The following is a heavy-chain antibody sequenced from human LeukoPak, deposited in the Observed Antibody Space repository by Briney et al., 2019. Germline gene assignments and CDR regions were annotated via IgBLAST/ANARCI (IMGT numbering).Heavy chain of an antibody. CDR2: INHSGST. D-gene: IGHD3-9*01. J-gene: IGHJ3*02. V-gene: IGHV4-34*01. CDR1: GFSFSGYY. CDR3: ARVRLGRPTRDAFDI. Sequence: NPSETLSLTCAVYGFSFSGYYWSWVRQPPGKGLEWVGEINHSGSTTYNPSLKCRVTISVDTSKNQFSLKLRSVTAADTAVYYCARVRLGRPTRDAFDIWGQGTMVTVSS.